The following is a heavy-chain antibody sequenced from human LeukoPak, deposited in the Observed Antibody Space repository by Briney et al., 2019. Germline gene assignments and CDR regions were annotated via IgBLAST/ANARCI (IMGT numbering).Heavy chain of an antibody. Sequence: GGSLRLSCAASGFTFSSYGMSWVRQAPGKGLEWVSSISGSGGNVYYAGSVRGRFTISRDDSKNTVYLQMNSLRAEDTATYYCARDIRNYYDSGAYGWFDPWGQGTLVPVSS. D-gene: IGHD3-10*01. CDR3: ARDIRNYYDSGAYGWFDP. CDR2: ISGSGGNV. V-gene: IGHV3-23*01. J-gene: IGHJ5*02. CDR1: GFTFSSYG.